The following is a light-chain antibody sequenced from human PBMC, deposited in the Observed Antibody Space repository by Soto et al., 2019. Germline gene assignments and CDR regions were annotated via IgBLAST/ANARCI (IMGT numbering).Light chain of an antibody. CDR2: KVS. CDR1: QSLVYSDVNIY. V-gene: IGKV2-30*01. J-gene: IGKJ5*01. CDR3: MQSTHWPPIT. Sequence: VVLTQSPLSLPVTLGQPASISCRSTQSLVYSDVNIYLNWFQQRPGQSPRRLIYKVSNRDSGVPDRFSGRGSGTDFTLKISRVEAEDVGDYYCMQSTHWPPITFGQGTRLVIK.